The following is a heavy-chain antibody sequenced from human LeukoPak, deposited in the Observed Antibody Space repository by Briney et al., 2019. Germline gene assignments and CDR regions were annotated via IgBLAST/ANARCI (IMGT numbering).Heavy chain of an antibody. V-gene: IGHV4-38-2*01. J-gene: IGHJ4*02. CDR2: IYHSGST. D-gene: IGHD2-2*01. CDR3: ARLSCSSSSCYFDY. CDR1: GYSISSGYY. Sequence: SETLSLTCAVSGYSISSGYYWGWIRQPPGKGLEWIGSIYHSGSTYYNPSLKCRVTISVDTSKNQFSLKLSSVTAADTAVYYCARLSCSSSSCYFDYWGQGTLVTVSS.